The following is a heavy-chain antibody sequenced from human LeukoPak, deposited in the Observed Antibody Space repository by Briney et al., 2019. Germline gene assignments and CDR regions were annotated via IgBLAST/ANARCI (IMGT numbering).Heavy chain of an antibody. Sequence: ASVKVSCKASGYTFSNYDINWVRQVTGQGLEWMGWRNPKSGNTGYAQKFQGRVTMTMNTSISTAYMELSSLRSEDTAVYYCAIRYGSGEKYYYYYYMDVWGKGTTVTVSS. V-gene: IGHV1-8*01. CDR2: RNPKSGNT. J-gene: IGHJ6*03. CDR3: AIRYGSGEKYYYYYYMDV. D-gene: IGHD3-10*01. CDR1: GYTFSNYD.